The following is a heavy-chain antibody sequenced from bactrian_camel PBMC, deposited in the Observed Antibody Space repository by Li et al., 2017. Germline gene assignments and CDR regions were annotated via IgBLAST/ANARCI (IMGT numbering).Heavy chain of an antibody. CDR2: MYHGADST. CDR1: GIISSLYC. CDR3: AAVSRVSMFRPLSSTEYDY. V-gene: IGHV3S54*01. Sequence: ESGGGLVQPGGSLRLSCAASGIISSLYCMGWFRQVPEKPREAVAVMYHGADSTYYADSVKGRFIISRDNAKNTVYLQMSSLKPEDTAMYYCAAVSRVSMFRPLSSTEYDYWGQGTQVTVS. J-gene: IGHJ4*01. D-gene: IGHD5*01.